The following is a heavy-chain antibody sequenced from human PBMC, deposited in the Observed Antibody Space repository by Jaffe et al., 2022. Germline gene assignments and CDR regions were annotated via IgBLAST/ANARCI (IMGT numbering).Heavy chain of an antibody. Sequence: EVQLVESGGGLVQPGGSLRLSCAASGFTVSSNYMSWVRQAPGKGLEWVSVIYSGGSTYYADSVKGRFTISRDNSKNTLYLQMNSLRAEDTAVYYCARGEYYYDSSGYQKTHHFDYWGQGTLVTVSS. CDR3: ARGEYYYDSSGYQKTHHFDY. D-gene: IGHD3-22*01. V-gene: IGHV3-66*02. J-gene: IGHJ4*02. CDR2: IYSGGST. CDR1: GFTVSSNY.